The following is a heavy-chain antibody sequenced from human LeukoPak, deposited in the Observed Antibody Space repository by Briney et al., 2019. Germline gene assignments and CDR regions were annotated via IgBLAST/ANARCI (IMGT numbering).Heavy chain of an antibody. V-gene: IGHV3-20*04. CDR1: GFTFDDYG. D-gene: IGHD3-22*01. J-gene: IGHJ3*02. CDR2: INWNGGST. CDR3: ARRRRGYDSYYYDSSGDAFDI. Sequence: GGSLRLSCAASGFTFDDYGMSWVRQAPGKGLEWVSGINWNGGSTDYANSVKGRFTISRDNAKNSLYLQMDSLRADDTAVYYCARRRRGYDSYYYDSSGDAFDIWGQGTMVTVSS.